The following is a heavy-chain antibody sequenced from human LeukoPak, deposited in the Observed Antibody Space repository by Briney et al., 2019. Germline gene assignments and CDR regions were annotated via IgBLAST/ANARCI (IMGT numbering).Heavy chain of an antibody. CDR2: INHSGST. Sequence: SETLSLTCTVSGGSISSYYWSWIRQPPGKGLEWIGEINHSGSTNYNPSLRSRVTISVDTSKNQFSLKLSSVTAADTAVYYCAMITSRATGPVDYWGQGTLVTVSS. V-gene: IGHV4-34*01. CDR1: GGSISSYY. D-gene: IGHD5-12*01. J-gene: IGHJ4*02. CDR3: AMITSRATGPVDY.